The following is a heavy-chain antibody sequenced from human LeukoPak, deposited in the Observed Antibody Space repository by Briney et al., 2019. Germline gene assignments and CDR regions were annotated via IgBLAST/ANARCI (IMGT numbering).Heavy chain of an antibody. J-gene: IGHJ4*02. CDR3: AKGGDIVVVPAARPYYFDY. Sequence: GGSLRLSCAASGFIVSSNYMSWVRQAPGQGLEWVSVIYGGGNTSYADSVKDRFTISRDNSKNTLYQQMNSLRAEDTAVYYCAKGGDIVVVPAARPYYFDYWGQGTLVTVSS. CDR2: IYGGGNT. CDR1: GFIVSSNY. D-gene: IGHD2-2*01. V-gene: IGHV3-66*01.